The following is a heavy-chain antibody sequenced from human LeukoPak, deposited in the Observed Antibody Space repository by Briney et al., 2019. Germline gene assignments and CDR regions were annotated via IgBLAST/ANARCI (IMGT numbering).Heavy chain of an antibody. CDR3: ASRYDSSGYYADAFDI. D-gene: IGHD3-22*01. V-gene: IGHV1-69*04. CDR2: IIPILGIA. Sequence: SVKVSCKAAGATFSSYAISWVRQAPGQGLEWMGRIIPILGIANYAQKFQGRVTITADKSTSTAYMELSSLRSEDTAVYYCASRYDSSGYYADAFDIWGQGTMVTVSS. CDR1: GATFSSYA. J-gene: IGHJ3*02.